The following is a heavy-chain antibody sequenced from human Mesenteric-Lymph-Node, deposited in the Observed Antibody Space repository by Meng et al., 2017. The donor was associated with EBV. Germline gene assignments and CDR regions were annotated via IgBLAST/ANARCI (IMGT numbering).Heavy chain of an antibody. CDR3: AHSVAYSDPCDY. V-gene: IGHV2-5*02. Sequence: QITLKESGPTLVKATQTLTLTCTFSGFSLSTYGVNVGWIRQPPGKALEWLALIYWDDDDRYSPSLRSRLTITKDTSKNQVVLTMTNMDPVDTATYYCAHSVAYSDPCDYWGQGTLFTVSS. CDR1: GFSLSTYGVN. CDR2: IYWDDDD. J-gene: IGHJ4*02. D-gene: IGHD1-26*01.